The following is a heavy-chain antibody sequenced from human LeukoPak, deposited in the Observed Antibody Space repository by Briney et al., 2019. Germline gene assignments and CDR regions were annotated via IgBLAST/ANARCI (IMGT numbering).Heavy chain of an antibody. CDR3: ARLSMVRGPPGDY. J-gene: IGHJ4*02. D-gene: IGHD3-10*01. Sequence: TSETLSLTCAVYGGSFSGYYWSWIRQPPGKGLVWIGEINHSGSTNYNPSLKSRVTISVDTSKNQFSLKLSSVTAADTAVYYCARLSMVRGPPGDYWGQGTLVTVS. V-gene: IGHV4-34*01. CDR1: GGSFSGYY. CDR2: INHSGST.